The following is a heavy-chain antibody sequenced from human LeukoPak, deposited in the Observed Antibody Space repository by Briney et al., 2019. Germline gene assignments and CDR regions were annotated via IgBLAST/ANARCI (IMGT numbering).Heavy chain of an antibody. CDR3: ARTAIGDPTVTPYAFDI. J-gene: IGHJ3*02. CDR2: INHSGST. V-gene: IGHV4-34*01. CDR1: GGSFSGYY. Sequence: SETLSLTCAVYGGSFSGYYWSWIRQPPGKGLEWIGEINHSGSTNYNPSLKSRVTISVDTSKNQFSLKLSSVTAADTAVYYCARTAIGDPTVTPYAFDIWGQGTMVTVSS. D-gene: IGHD4-17*01.